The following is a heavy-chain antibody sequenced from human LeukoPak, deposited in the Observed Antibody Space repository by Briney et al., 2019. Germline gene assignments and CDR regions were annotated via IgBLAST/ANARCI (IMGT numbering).Heavy chain of an antibody. D-gene: IGHD5-12*01. V-gene: IGHV1-8*03. CDR1: GYSFTGYY. J-gene: IGHJ4*02. Sequence: ASVKVTCKASGYSFTGYYMHWVRQAPGQGLEWMGWINPNSGNTGYAQKFQGRVTITRNTSISTAYMELSSLRSEDTAVYYCARGRGSGYDFFDYWGQGTLVTVSS. CDR2: INPNSGNT. CDR3: ARGRGSGYDFFDY.